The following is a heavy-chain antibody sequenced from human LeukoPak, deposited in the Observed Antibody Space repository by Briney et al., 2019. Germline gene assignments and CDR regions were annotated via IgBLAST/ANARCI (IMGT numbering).Heavy chain of an antibody. CDR2: IYYSGST. CDR3: ATSDYSNYYYYGMDV. V-gene: IGHV4-39*01. CDR1: GGSFSSTNYY. Sequence: SETLSLTCTVSGGSFSSTNYYWGWIRQPPGQGLEWIGSIYYSGSTYYNPSLKSRVTIDVDTSKSQFSLKLSSVTAADTAVYYCATSDYSNYYYYGMDVWGQGTTVTVSS. J-gene: IGHJ6*02. D-gene: IGHD4-11*01.